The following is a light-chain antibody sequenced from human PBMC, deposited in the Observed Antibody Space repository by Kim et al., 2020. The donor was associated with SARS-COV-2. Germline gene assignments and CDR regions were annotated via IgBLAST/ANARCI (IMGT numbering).Light chain of an antibody. V-gene: IGLV3-19*01. CDR1: RLRSYY. Sequence: VPLGQTVRITCRGDRLRSYYSTWYKQKPGQAPILVIYGKNNRPSGIPDRFSGSSSGNTASLTITGTQAGDEADYYCNSRDSNENVFFGGGTQLTVL. CDR2: GKN. CDR3: NSRDSNENVF. J-gene: IGLJ2*01.